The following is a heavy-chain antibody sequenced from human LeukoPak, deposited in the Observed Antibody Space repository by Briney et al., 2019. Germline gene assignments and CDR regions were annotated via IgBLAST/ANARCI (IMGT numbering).Heavy chain of an antibody. CDR3: ARDPGRYCSSTSCYPDY. Sequence: ASVKVSCKASGYTFTSYGISWVRQAPGQGLEWMGWISAYNGNTNYAQKLQGRVTMTTDTSTSTAYMELRSLRSDDTAVYYCARDPGRYCSSTSCYPDYWGQGTLVTVS. CDR1: GYTFTSYG. J-gene: IGHJ4*02. CDR2: ISAYNGNT. D-gene: IGHD2-2*01. V-gene: IGHV1-18*01.